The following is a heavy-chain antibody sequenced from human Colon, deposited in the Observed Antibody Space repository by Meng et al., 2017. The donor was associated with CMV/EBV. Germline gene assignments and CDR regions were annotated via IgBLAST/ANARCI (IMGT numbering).Heavy chain of an antibody. V-gene: IGHV1-58*01. CDR1: GFTFST. CDR3: VGGEGPNKYFTF. CDR2: VVLVSGNT. Sequence: SVKVSCKASGFTFSTLQWVRQARGQRPEWIGWVVLVSGNTHFAQEFQGRVTISWDMSTSTSYMGFSTVRSDDTAVYYCVGGEGPNKYFTFWGQGTLVTVSS. D-gene: IGHD2-21*01. J-gene: IGHJ4*02.